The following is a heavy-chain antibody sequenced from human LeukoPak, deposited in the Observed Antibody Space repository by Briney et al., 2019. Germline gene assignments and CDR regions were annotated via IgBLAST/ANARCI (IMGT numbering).Heavy chain of an antibody. Sequence: GGSLRLSCAAPGFTFSSYAMSWVRQAPGKGLEWVSAISGSDGSTYYADSVKGRFTISRDNSKNTLYLQMNSLRAEDTAVYYCAAYYYDILTGYFDYWGQGTLVTVSS. CDR2: ISGSDGST. CDR1: GFTFSSYA. J-gene: IGHJ4*02. D-gene: IGHD3-9*01. CDR3: AAYYYDILTGYFDY. V-gene: IGHV3-23*01.